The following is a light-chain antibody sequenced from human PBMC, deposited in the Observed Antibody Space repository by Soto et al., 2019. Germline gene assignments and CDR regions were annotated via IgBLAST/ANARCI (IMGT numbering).Light chain of an antibody. V-gene: IGKV1-12*01. CDR1: QDINKY. Sequence: DIQVTQSPSSLSASEGDRVTITCRASQDINKYLAWYQQIPGRAPKLLIFAASTLQSGVPSRFSASGSGTDFTLTVGGLQPEDAATYYCQQTKGFPLTFGGGTKVEIK. CDR3: QQTKGFPLT. CDR2: AAS. J-gene: IGKJ4*01.